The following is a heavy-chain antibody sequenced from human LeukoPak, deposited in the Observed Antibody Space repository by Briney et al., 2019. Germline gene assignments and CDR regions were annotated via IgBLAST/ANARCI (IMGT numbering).Heavy chain of an antibody. Sequence: PSETLSLTCTVSGGSISSSSYYWGWILQPPGKGLEWSGSVYYSRSTYYNPSLKRRVTITVAKTKNQFPLKLSSVTAADTAVYYCARQGDRAAAGPPPWGQGTLVTVSS. CDR1: GGSISSSSYY. D-gene: IGHD6-13*01. V-gene: IGHV4-39*01. J-gene: IGHJ5*02. CDR2: VYYSRST. CDR3: ARQGDRAAAGPPP.